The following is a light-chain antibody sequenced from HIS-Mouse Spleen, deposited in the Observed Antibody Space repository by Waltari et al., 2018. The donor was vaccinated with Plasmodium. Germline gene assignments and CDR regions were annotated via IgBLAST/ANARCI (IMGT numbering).Light chain of an antibody. V-gene: IGKV1-8*01. CDR2: AAS. J-gene: IGKJ4*01. CDR3: QQYYSYLLT. CDR1: QGIISY. Sequence: AIRMTQSPSSFSASTGDRVTITCRASQGIISYLAWYQQNPGKAPKLLIYAASTLQSGVPSRFSGSGSGTDFTLTISCLQSEDFATYYCQQYYSYLLTFGGGTKVEIK.